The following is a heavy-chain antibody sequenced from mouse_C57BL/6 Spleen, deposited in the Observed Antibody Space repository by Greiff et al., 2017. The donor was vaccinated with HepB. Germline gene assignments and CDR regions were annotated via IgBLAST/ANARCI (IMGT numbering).Heavy chain of an antibody. V-gene: IGHV14-4*01. CDR2: IDPENGDT. Sequence: VHVKQSGAELVRPGASVKLSCTASGFNIKDDYMHWVKQRPEQGLEWIGWIDPENGDTEYASKFQGKATITADTSSNTAYLQLSSLTSEDTAVYYCTRYSNYGAMDYWGQGTSVTVSS. J-gene: IGHJ4*01. CDR3: TRYSNYGAMDY. CDR1: GFNIKDDY. D-gene: IGHD2-5*01.